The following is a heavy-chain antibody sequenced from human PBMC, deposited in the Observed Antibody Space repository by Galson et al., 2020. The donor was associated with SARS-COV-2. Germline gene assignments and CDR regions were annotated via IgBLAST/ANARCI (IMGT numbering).Heavy chain of an antibody. V-gene: IGHV3-33*01. Sequence: GEYLKISCAASGFTFSSYGIHWVRQAPGKGLEWVAVIWYDGSHKYYADSVKGRFTISRDDSKNTMYLQMNSLRAEDTAVYYCARDLYGSGKYVDYWGQGTLVTVSS. J-gene: IGHJ4*02. CDR3: ARDLYGSGKYVDY. CDR2: IWYDGSHK. CDR1: GFTFSSYG. D-gene: IGHD3-10*01.